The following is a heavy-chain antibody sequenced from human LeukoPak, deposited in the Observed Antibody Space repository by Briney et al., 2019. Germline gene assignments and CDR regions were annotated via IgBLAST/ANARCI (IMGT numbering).Heavy chain of an antibody. CDR1: GGSISSYY. Sequence: PSETLSLTCTVSGGSISSYYWAWIRQPPGKGLEWIGTSYFGGSANYVPSLKSRVTISVDTSKNQFSLTLTSVTAADAALYFCAGNYGDPTYFDYWGQGILVSVSS. J-gene: IGHJ4*02. CDR2: SYFGGSA. D-gene: IGHD4-17*01. V-gene: IGHV4-4*08. CDR3: AGNYGDPTYFDY.